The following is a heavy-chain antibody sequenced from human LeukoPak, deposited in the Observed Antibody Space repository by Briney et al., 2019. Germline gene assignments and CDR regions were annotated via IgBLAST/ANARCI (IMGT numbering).Heavy chain of an antibody. D-gene: IGHD6-13*01. Sequence: PGGSLRLSCAASGFTFSSYEMNWVRQAPGKGLEWVSYISSSGSTIYYADSVKGRFTISRDNAKNSLYLQMNSLRAEDTALYYCAKQGPAAAGIRPFDYWGQGTLVTVSS. CDR2: ISSSGSTI. CDR1: GFTFSSYE. CDR3: AKQGPAAAGIRPFDY. V-gene: IGHV3-48*03. J-gene: IGHJ4*02.